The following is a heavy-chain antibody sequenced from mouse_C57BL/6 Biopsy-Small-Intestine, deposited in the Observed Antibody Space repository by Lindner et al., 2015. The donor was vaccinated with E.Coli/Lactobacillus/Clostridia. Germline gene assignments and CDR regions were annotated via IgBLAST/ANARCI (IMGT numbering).Heavy chain of an antibody. Sequence: VQLQESGPELVKPGASVKIPCKASGYTFTDCNMDWVKQSHGKSLEWIGDINPNNGGTIYNQKFKGKATLTVDKSSSTAYMELRSLTSEDTAVYYCASGVDWYFDVWGTGTTVTVSS. CDR2: INPNNGGT. D-gene: IGHD1-1*02. V-gene: IGHV1-18*01. J-gene: IGHJ1*03. CDR1: GYTFTDCN. CDR3: ASGVDWYFDV.